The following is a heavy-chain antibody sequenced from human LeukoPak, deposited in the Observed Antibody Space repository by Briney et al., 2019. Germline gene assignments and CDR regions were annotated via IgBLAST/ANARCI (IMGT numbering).Heavy chain of an antibody. D-gene: IGHD3-10*01. Sequence: SVKVSCKASGGTFSSYAISWVRQAPGQGLEWMGRIIPILGIANYAQKFQGRVTITADKSTSTAYMELSSLRSEDTAVYYCARDRGNYGSGSYYRTPFDYWGQGTLVTVSS. J-gene: IGHJ4*02. CDR2: IIPILGIA. CDR3: ARDRGNYGSGSYYRTPFDY. CDR1: GGTFSSYA. V-gene: IGHV1-69*04.